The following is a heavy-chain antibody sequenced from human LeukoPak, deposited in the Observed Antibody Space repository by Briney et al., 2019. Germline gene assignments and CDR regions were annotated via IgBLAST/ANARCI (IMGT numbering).Heavy chain of an antibody. V-gene: IGHV3-7*01. J-gene: IGHJ4*02. Sequence: GGSLRLSCVASGFTFSNYWMTWVRQAPGKGLEWVANIKTDGSQKSYVESVKGRFTISRDNAKNSLYLQMNSLRAEDTAVYYCARDVSYCPGDYWGQGTLVTVSS. CDR2: IKTDGSQK. CDR1: GFTFSNYW. D-gene: IGHD2-21*02. CDR3: ARDVSYCPGDY.